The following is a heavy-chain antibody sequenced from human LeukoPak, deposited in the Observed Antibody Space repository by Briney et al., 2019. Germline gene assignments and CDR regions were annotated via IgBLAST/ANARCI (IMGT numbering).Heavy chain of an antibody. V-gene: IGHV3-30-3*01. D-gene: IGHD6-6*01. Sequence: EGSLRLSCAASGFTFSSYAVHWVRQAPGKGLEWVAVISYDGSNKYYADSVKGRFTISRDNSKNTLYLQMNSLRAEDTAVCYCAKGSNSWGSSWFDPWGQGTLVTVSS. CDR1: GFTFSSYA. J-gene: IGHJ5*02. CDR2: ISYDGSNK. CDR3: AKGSNSWGSSWFDP.